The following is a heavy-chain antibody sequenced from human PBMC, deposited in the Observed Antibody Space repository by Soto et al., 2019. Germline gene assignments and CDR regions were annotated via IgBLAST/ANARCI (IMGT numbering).Heavy chain of an antibody. CDR1: GYTFTSYG. Sequence: SVKVSFKASGYTFTSYGISWVRQAPGQGLEWMGWISAYNGNTNYAQKLQGRVTMTTDTSTSTAYMELRSLRSDDTAVYYCARDVIAGSATTTFDYWGQGTLVTVSS. V-gene: IGHV1-18*01. J-gene: IGHJ4*02. CDR2: ISAYNGNT. CDR3: ARDVIAGSATTTFDY. D-gene: IGHD3-16*02.